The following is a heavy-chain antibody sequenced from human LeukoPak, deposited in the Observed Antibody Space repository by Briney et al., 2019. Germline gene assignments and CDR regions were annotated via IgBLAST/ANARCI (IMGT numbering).Heavy chain of an antibody. J-gene: IGHJ5*02. CDR1: GGSISSGSYY. CDR3: VGDSTSWTSWFDP. CDR2: IYTSGST. V-gene: IGHV4-61*02. D-gene: IGHD6-13*01. Sequence: PSETLSLTCTVSGGSISSGSYYWSWIWQPAGKGLEWIGRIYTSGSTNYNPSLKSRVTISVDTSKNQFSLKLSSVAAADTAVYYCVGDSTSWTSWFDPWGQGTLVTVSS.